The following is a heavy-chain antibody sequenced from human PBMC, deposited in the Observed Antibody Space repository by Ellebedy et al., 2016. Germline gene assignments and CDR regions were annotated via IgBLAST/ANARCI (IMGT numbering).Heavy chain of an antibody. CDR3: TRAHCGGDCPGYNWFDP. D-gene: IGHD2-21*02. J-gene: IGHJ5*02. Sequence: GGSLRLXCVASGFTFSDAWMSWVRQAPGKGLEWVGRIKSKTDGGTTDYAAPVKGRFTISRDDSQNTLYLEMDVLRTEDTAVYFCTRAHCGGDCPGYNWFDPWGQGTLVTVSS. CDR1: GFTFSDAW. CDR2: IKSKTDGGTT. V-gene: IGHV3-15*01.